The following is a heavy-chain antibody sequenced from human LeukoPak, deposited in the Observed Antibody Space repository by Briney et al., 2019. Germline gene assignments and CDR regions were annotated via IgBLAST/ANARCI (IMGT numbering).Heavy chain of an antibody. Sequence: SETLSLTCAVYGGSFSGYYWSWIRQPPGKGLEWIGEINHSGSTNYNPSLKSRVTISVDTYKNQFSLKLSSVAAADTAVYYCARVPGGAVANTHFDYWGQGTLVTVSS. CDR3: ARVPGGAVANTHFDY. CDR1: GGSFSGYY. V-gene: IGHV4-34*01. D-gene: IGHD6-19*01. J-gene: IGHJ4*02. CDR2: INHSGST.